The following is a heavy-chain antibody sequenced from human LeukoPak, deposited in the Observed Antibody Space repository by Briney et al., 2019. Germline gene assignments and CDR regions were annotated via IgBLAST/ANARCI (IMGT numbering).Heavy chain of an antibody. CDR2: IRRKSDGETT. CDR1: EVSFSNVW. D-gene: IGHD3-10*01. J-gene: IGHJ4*02. V-gene: IGHV3-15*01. CDR3: GTGGHYYGT. Sequence: RSGGSLRLSCAASEVSFSNVWMSWVRQAPGKGLEWVGRIRRKSDGETTDYAAPVKGRFTISRDDSKNMVYLQMNSLKTEDTALYYCGTGGHYYGTWGQGTLVTVSA.